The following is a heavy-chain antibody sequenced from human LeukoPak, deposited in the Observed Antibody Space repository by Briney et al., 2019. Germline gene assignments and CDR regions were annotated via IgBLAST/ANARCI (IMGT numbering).Heavy chain of an antibody. Sequence: GGSLRLSCAASGFTFSSYAMHWVRQAPGKGLEWVAVISYDGSNKYYADSVKGRFTISRDNSKNTLYLQMNSLRAEDTAVYCCASSSMRWFDPWGQGTLVTVSS. CDR2: ISYDGSNK. V-gene: IGHV3-30-3*01. CDR1: GFTFSSYA. CDR3: ASSSMRWFDP. D-gene: IGHD2/OR15-2a*01. J-gene: IGHJ5*02.